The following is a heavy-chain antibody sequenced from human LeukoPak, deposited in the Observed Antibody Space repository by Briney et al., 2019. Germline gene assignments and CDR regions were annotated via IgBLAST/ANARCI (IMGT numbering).Heavy chain of an antibody. CDR1: GFTFSSYG. D-gene: IGHD1-26*01. V-gene: IGHV3-30*02. J-gene: IGHJ4*02. CDR3: AKDDRVGATSYIDY. Sequence: PGGSLRLSCATSGFTFSSYGMHWVRQAPGKGLEWVAFIRYDGSNKYYADSVKVRFTISRDNSKNTLYLQMNSLRAEDTAVYYCAKDDRVGATSYIDYWGQGTLVTVSS. CDR2: IRYDGSNK.